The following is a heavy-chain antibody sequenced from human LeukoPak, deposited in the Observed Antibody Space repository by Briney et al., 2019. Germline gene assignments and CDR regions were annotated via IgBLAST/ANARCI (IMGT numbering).Heavy chain of an antibody. D-gene: IGHD5-18*01. CDR2: IFYTGGT. Sequence: SETLPLTCSVSGDSISSGGFYWGWVRQPPGKGLEWIGSIFYTGGTHYNPSLKSPVTISRDTSKNQFSVSLNSVTAADTAVYYCGRARGYSYAFDYWGQGTLVTVSS. CDR3: GRARGYSYAFDY. V-gene: IGHV4-39*07. J-gene: IGHJ4*02. CDR1: GDSISSGGFY.